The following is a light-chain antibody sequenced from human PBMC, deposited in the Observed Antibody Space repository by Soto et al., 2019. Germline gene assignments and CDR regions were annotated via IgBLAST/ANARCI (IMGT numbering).Light chain of an antibody. CDR2: DAS. V-gene: IGKV3-11*01. J-gene: IGKJ5*01. CDR1: QGVSRY. Sequence: EVVLTQSPVTLSLSPVERATLSCRASQGVSRYLAWYQQKPGQAPRLLIYDASNRATGIPVRFSGSGSGTEFTLTITSLKYEDFAVYCCQQYNNWTLTFGPGTRLEIK. CDR3: QQYNNWTLT.